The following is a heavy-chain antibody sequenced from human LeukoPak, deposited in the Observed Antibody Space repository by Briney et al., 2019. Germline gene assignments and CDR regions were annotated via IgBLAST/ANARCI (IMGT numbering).Heavy chain of an antibody. J-gene: IGHJ4*02. Sequence: PGGSLRLSCAASGFTFSSYSMNWVRQAPGKGLEWVSSISSSSSYIYYADSVKGRFTISRDNAKNSLYLQMNSLRAEDTAVYYCAREGIAAAVFFSPQLDYWGQGTLVTVSS. V-gene: IGHV3-21*01. CDR3: AREGIAAAVFFSPQLDY. CDR2: ISSSSSYI. CDR1: GFTFSSYS. D-gene: IGHD6-13*01.